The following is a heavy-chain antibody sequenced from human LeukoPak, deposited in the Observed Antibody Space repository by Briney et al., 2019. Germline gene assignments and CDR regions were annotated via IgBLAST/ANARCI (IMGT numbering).Heavy chain of an antibody. CDR2: ISAYNGNT. J-gene: IGHJ4*02. Sequence: GASVKVSCKASGYTLTRYGISWVRQAPGQGVEWMGWISAYNGNTNCAQKLQGRVTMTTDTSPSTAYTELRSLRSDDTAVYYCARPFDELGYALNYWGQGTLVTVSS. V-gene: IGHV1-18*01. CDR1: GYTLTRYG. D-gene: IGHD2-8*01. CDR3: ARPFDELGYALNY.